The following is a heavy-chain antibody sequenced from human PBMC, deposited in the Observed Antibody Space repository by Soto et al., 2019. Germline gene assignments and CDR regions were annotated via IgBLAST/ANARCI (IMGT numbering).Heavy chain of an antibody. J-gene: IGHJ5*02. CDR2: IYDGGST. Sequence: EVQLVESGGGLVQPGGSLRISCVASGFTVSTNYVSWVRQAPGKGLEWVSIIYDGGSTYYADSVKGRFTTSRDNSKNTVYLQMNSLRGVDTAVYYCARGDGDYGSSLDPWGQGTLVTVSS. D-gene: IGHD4-17*01. CDR1: GFTVSTNY. V-gene: IGHV3-66*01. CDR3: ARGDGDYGSSLDP.